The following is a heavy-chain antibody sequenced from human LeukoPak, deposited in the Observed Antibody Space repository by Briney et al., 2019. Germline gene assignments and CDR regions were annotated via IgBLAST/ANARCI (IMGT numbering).Heavy chain of an antibody. CDR1: GYSISSGYY. CDR2: IYHSGST. Sequence: SETLSLTCAVSGYSISSGYYWGWIRQPPGKGLEWIGSIYHSGSTYYKPSLKSRFTISVDTSKNQFSLKLSSVTAADTAVYYCARSLGSFDYWGQGTLVTVSS. V-gene: IGHV4-38-2*01. D-gene: IGHD7-27*01. J-gene: IGHJ4*02. CDR3: ARSLGSFDY.